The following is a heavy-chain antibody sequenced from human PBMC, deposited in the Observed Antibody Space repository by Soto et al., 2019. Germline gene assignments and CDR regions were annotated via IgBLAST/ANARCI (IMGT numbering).Heavy chain of an antibody. CDR2: ISGSGVST. CDR3: AKDRQGSYFDY. CDR1: GFTFSSYA. V-gene: IGHV3-23*01. Sequence: EVQLLESGGGLVQSGGSLRLSCAASGFTFSSYAMNWVRQAPGKGLEWVSTISGSGVSTYYADSVKGRFTISRDNSKNTLYLQMNSLRAEDTAVYYCAKDRQGSYFDYWGQGTLVTVSS. D-gene: IGHD1-26*01. J-gene: IGHJ4*02.